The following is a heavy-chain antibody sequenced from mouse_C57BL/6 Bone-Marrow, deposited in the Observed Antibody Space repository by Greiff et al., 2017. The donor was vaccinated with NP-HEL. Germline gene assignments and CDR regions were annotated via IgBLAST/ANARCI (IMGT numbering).Heavy chain of an antibody. CDR1: GYTFTSYW. Sequence: QVQLQQPRAELVKPGASVKLSCKASGYTFTSYWMHWVKQRPGRGLEWIGRIDPNSGGTKYNEKFKGKATLTVDKPSSTAYMQLSSLTSEDSAVYYCARSGLTGRGAWFAYWGQGTLVTVSA. V-gene: IGHV1-72*01. J-gene: IGHJ3*01. CDR2: IDPNSGGT. D-gene: IGHD3-1*01. CDR3: ARSGLTGRGAWFAY.